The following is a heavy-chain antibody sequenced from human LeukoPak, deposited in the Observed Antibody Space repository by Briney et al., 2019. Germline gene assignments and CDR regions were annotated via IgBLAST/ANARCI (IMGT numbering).Heavy chain of an antibody. V-gene: IGHV4-59*12. D-gene: IGHD3-3*01. CDR2: ISHSGTT. Sequence: SETLSLTCIVSGASISSYSWNWIRQSPGKGLEWIGYISHSGTTSYNSYLRSRVTISVDTSKNQFSLKLSSVTAADTAVYYCARGRVYYDFWSGATYMDVWGKGTTVTVSS. J-gene: IGHJ6*03. CDR3: ARGRVYYDFWSGATYMDV. CDR1: GASISSYS.